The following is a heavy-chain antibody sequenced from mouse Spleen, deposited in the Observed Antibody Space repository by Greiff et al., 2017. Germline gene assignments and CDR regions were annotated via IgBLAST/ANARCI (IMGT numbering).Heavy chain of an antibody. D-gene: IGHD1-1*01. CDR3: TTGGSRLDY. V-gene: IGHV14-4*01. J-gene: IGHJ2*01. CDR1: GFNIKDDY. Sequence: DVQLQESGAELVRPGASVKLSCTASGFNIKDDYMHWVKQRPEQGLEWIGWIDPENGDTEYASKFQGKATITADTSSNTAYLQLSSLTSEDTAVYYCTTGGSRLDYWGQGTTLTVSS. CDR2: IDPENGDT.